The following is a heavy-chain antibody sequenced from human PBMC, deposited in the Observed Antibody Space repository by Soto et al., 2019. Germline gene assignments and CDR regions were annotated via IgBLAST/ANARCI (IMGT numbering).Heavy chain of an antibody. CDR3: AKKSEIAVPRYYFDL. D-gene: IGHD2-21*01. CDR1: GFTFGSYA. J-gene: IGHJ4*02. V-gene: IGHV3-23*01. CDR2: MNGGGGST. Sequence: EVGLLESGGGLVQPGGSLRLSCAASGFTFGSYAMSWVRQAPGKGLAWVSSMNGGGGSTYYAESVQGRFTISRDNSKNTLYLQMNSLRVEDTAVYYCAKKSEIAVPRYYFDLWGQGTLVTVSS.